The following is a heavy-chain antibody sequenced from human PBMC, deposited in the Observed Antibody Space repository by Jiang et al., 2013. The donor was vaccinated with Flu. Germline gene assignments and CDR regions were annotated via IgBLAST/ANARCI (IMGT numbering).Heavy chain of an antibody. CDR2: INHSGST. Sequence: LLKPSETLSLTCAVYGGSFSGYYWSWIRQPPGKGLEWIGEINHSGSTNYNPSLKSRVTISVDTSKNQFSLKLSSVTAADTAVYYCARGPGAVVVPAANYFDYWGQGTLVTVSS. CDR3: ARGPGAVVVPAANYFDY. V-gene: IGHV4-34*01. J-gene: IGHJ4*02. D-gene: IGHD2-2*01. CDR1: GGSFSGYY.